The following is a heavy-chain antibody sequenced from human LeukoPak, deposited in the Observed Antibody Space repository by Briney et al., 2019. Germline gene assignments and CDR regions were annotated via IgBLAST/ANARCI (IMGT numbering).Heavy chain of an antibody. D-gene: IGHD3-10*01. Sequence: GGSLRLSCAASGFTFSSYSMNWVRQAPGKGLEWVSYISSSSSTIYYADSVKGRFTISRDNAKNSLYLQMNSLRAEDTAVYYCARHPYGSGRKYEQGDYYYYYMDVWGKGTTVTISS. CDR3: ARHPYGSGRKYEQGDYYYYYMDV. CDR2: ISSSSSTI. V-gene: IGHV3-48*01. J-gene: IGHJ6*03. CDR1: GFTFSSYS.